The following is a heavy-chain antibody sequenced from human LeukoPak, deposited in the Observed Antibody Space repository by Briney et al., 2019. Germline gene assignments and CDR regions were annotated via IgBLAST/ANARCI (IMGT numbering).Heavy chain of an antibody. V-gene: IGHV3-30-3*01. CDR2: ISYDGSNK. CDR3: AREGEALDY. CDR1: YA. J-gene: IGHJ4*02. Sequence: YAXXWVRQAPGKGLEWVTIISYDGSNKYYADSVKGRFTISRDNSKNTLNLQMNSLRAEDTAVYYCAREGEALDYWGQGTLVTVSS. D-gene: IGHD3-16*01.